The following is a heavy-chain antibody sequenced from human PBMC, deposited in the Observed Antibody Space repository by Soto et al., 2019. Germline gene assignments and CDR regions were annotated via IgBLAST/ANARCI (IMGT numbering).Heavy chain of an antibody. CDR1: GGTFSSYA. Sequence: QVQLVQSGAEVKKPGSSVKVSCKASGGTFSSYAISWVRQAPGQGLEWMGGIIPIFGTANYAQKFLGRVTITADESTSTAYMELSSLRSEDTAVYYCARGNSSSWDPRRDYYGMDVWGQGTTVTVSS. J-gene: IGHJ6*02. V-gene: IGHV1-69*01. CDR3: ARGNSSSWDPRRDYYGMDV. CDR2: IIPIFGTA. D-gene: IGHD6-13*01.